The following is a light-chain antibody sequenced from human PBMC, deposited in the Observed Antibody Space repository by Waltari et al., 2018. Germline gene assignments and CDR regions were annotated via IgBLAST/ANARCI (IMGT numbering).Light chain of an antibody. V-gene: IGLV3-1*01. J-gene: IGLJ2*01. CDR1: KLGDKY. CDR3: QAWDSSLWV. Sequence: SYELTQPPSVSVSPGQTASITCSGDKLGDKYACWYQQKPGQSPVLVISEDSKRPSGIPERFSASNAGNTATLTIGRNQAMDDADYYCQAWDSSLWVFGGGTKLTVL. CDR2: EDS.